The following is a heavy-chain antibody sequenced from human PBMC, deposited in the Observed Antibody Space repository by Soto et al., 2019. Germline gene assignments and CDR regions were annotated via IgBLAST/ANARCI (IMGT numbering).Heavy chain of an antibody. CDR2: IWYDGSNK. V-gene: IGHV3-33*01. J-gene: IGHJ6*02. CDR3: ASAVDTAMLTDLSYYSGMDV. CDR1: GFTFSSYG. Sequence: GGSLRLSCAASGFTFSSYGMHWVRQAPGKELEWVAVIWYDGSNKYYADSVKGRFAISRDNSKNTLYLQMNSLRAEDTAVYYCASAVDTAMLTDLSYYSGMDVCGQGTTVTVSS. D-gene: IGHD5-18*01.